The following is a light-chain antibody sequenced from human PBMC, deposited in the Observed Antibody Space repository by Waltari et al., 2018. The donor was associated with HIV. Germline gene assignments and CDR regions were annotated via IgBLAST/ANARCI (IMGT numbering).Light chain of an antibody. CDR3: MQGTHWPPT. Sequence: DVVVTQSPLSLPVTVGQSASISCRSSESLAHSDGNIYLNWFLQRPGQSPRRLIYKVSTRDPGIPDRFSGSGSDTDFTLRISRVESEDVGIYYCMQGTHWPPTFGQGTKLEIK. CDR1: ESLAHSDGNIY. J-gene: IGKJ2*01. V-gene: IGKV2-30*02. CDR2: KVS.